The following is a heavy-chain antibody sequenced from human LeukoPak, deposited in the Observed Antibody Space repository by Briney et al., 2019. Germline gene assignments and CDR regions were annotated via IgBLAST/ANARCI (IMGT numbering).Heavy chain of an antibody. J-gene: IGHJ5*02. CDR1: GGSVSSGSYY. D-gene: IGHD1-1*01. CDR2: IYYSGST. V-gene: IGHV4-61*01. CDR3: AREIRSRGTGWFDP. Sequence: PSETLSLTCTVSGGSVSSGSYYWSCIRQPPGKGLEWIGYIYYSGSTNYNPSLKSRVTISVDTSKNQFSLKLSSVTAADTAVYYCAREIRSRGTGWFDPWGQGTLVTVSS.